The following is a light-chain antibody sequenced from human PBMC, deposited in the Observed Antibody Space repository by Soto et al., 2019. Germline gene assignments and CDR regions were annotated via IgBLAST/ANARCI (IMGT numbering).Light chain of an antibody. J-gene: IGKJ1*01. CDR1: QSVLYNSNNKNY. CDR2: WAF. V-gene: IGKV4-1*01. CDR3: QQYYNTPWT. Sequence: DIVMTQSPDSLAVSLGARATINCKSSQSVLYNSNNKNYLAWYQQKPGQPPKLLIYWAFTRESGVPDRFSGSGSGTDFTLTISSLQAEDVAVYYCQQYYNTPWTFGQGTKVEI.